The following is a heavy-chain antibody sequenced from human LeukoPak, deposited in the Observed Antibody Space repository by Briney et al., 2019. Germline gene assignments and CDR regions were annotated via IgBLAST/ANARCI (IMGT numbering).Heavy chain of an antibody. CDR2: IWYDGSNK. CDR1: GFTFSDYG. J-gene: IGHJ4*02. V-gene: IGHV3-33*01. CDR3: ARGVDYYENSGTIDY. D-gene: IGHD3-22*01. Sequence: GKSLRLSCTASGFTFSDYGMHWVRQPPGKGLEWVAIIWYDGSNKTYEDSVKGRFTISRDNSKNTLYLQTNSLRAEDTAVYYCARGVDYYENSGTIDYWGQGTLVTVSS.